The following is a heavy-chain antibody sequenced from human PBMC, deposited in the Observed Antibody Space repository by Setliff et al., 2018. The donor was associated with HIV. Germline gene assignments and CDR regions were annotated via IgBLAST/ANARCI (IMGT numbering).Heavy chain of an antibody. Sequence: PSETLSLTCTVSGGSISGNYYWSWIRQHPGKGVEWIGYIHYSGVTSYNPSLKSRISISVDTSMNRFSLTLTSVTAADTAVYYCAYCNHLTWLSFDYWGQGALVTVSS. D-gene: IGHD3-9*01. CDR1: GGSISGNYY. V-gene: IGHV4-31*03. CDR2: IHYSGVT. CDR3: AYCNHLTWLSFDY. J-gene: IGHJ4*02.